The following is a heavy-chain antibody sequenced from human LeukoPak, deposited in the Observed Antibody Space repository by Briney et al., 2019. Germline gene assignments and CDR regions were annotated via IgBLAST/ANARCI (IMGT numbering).Heavy chain of an antibody. V-gene: IGHV4-59*01. CDR3: ARVTGYVIEDNFDY. CDR1: GDSISSYY. Sequence: SETLSLTCTVSGDSISSYYWSWIRQPPGKGLEWIGYIHYSGSTNYNPSLKSRVTISVGTSKNQFSLKLRSVTAADTAVYYCARVTGYVIEDNFDYWGQGTLVTVSS. J-gene: IGHJ4*02. D-gene: IGHD2-15*01. CDR2: IHYSGST.